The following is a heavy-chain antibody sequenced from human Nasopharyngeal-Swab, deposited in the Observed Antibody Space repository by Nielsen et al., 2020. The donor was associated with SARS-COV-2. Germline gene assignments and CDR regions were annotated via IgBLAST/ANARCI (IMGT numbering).Heavy chain of an antibody. CDR2: IDPSDSYT. J-gene: IGHJ2*01. Sequence: GGSLRLSSKGSGYSFTSYWISWVRQMPGKGLEWMGRIDPSDSYTNYSPSFQGHVTISADKSISTAYLQWSSLKASDTAMYYCARRRSGYCSGGSCYRGLYFDLWGRGTLVTVSS. V-gene: IGHV5-10-1*01. D-gene: IGHD2-15*01. CDR1: GYSFTSYW. CDR3: ARRRSGYCSGGSCYRGLYFDL.